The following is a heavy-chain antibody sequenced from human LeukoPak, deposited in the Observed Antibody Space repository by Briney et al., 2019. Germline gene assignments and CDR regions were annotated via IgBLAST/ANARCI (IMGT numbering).Heavy chain of an antibody. Sequence: ASVKVSCKASGYTFTSYYMHWVRQAPGQGLEWMGIINPSGGSTSYAQKFQGRVTITRDTSTSTVYMELSSLRSEDTAVYYCARGSPPSRYSGYDLPLVWGQGTTVTVSS. CDR1: GYTFTSYY. CDR2: INPSGGST. V-gene: IGHV1-46*01. CDR3: ARGSPPSRYSGYDLPLV. J-gene: IGHJ6*02. D-gene: IGHD5-12*01.